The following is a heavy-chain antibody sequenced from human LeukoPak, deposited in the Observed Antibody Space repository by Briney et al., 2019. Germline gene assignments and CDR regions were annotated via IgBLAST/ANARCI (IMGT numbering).Heavy chain of an antibody. D-gene: IGHD5-24*01. CDR2: INPNSGGT. Sequence: ASVKVSCKASGYTFTGYYMHWVRQAPGQGLEWMGWINPNSGGTNYAQKFQGRVTMTRDTSISTAYMELSRLRSDDTAVYYCARVKDGNKSVDYWGQGTLVTVSS. CDR1: GYTFTGYY. CDR3: ARVKDGNKSVDY. V-gene: IGHV1-2*02. J-gene: IGHJ4*02.